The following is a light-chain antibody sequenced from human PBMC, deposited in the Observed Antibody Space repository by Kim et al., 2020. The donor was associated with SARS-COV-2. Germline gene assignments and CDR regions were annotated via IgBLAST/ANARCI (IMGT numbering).Light chain of an antibody. CDR1: QTLTRR. Sequence: PSTLSASVGDRVTITCRASQTLTRRLAWYQQKPGRAPRLLIFDASTLESGVPSRFRGSGSGTDFTLTINSLQPDDFATYYCQHRKTFGQGTRVEI. CDR2: DAS. J-gene: IGKJ1*01. V-gene: IGKV1-5*01. CDR3: QHRKT.